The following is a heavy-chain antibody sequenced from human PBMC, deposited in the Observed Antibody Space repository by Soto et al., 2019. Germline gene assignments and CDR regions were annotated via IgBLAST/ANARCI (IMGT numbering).Heavy chain of an antibody. CDR3: ARDNRAHQYPEYFQH. J-gene: IGHJ1*01. Sequence: GGSLRLSCAASGFTVSSNYMSWARQAPGKGLEWVSMMSSDGRTYYADSVKGRFTISRDNSKNTLYLQMNSLRAEDTAVYYCARDNRAHQYPEYFQHWGQGTLVTVSS. CDR1: GFTVSSNY. D-gene: IGHD2-2*02. CDR2: MSSDGRT. V-gene: IGHV3-53*01.